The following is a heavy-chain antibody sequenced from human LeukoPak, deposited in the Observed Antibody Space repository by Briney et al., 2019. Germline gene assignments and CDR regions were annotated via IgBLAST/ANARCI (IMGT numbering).Heavy chain of an antibody. D-gene: IGHD3-16*02. CDR1: GYTFTGYY. CDR3: ARDWYDYVWGSYRLLTP. Sequence: GASVKVSCKASGYTFTGYYMHWVRQAPGQGLEWMGIINPSGGSTSYAQKFQGRVTMTRDMSTSTVYMELSSLRSEDTAVYYCARDWYDYVWGSYRLLTPWGQGTLVTVSS. CDR2: INPSGGST. V-gene: IGHV1-46*01. J-gene: IGHJ5*02.